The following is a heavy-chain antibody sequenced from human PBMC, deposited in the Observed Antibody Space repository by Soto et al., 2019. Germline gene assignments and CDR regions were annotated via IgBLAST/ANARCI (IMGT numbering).Heavy chain of an antibody. Sequence: QIQLVQSGAEVRKPGASVKISCEASGYTFTNYGIGWVRQAPGEGLEWMGWISADNGDTNYAQKFQGRVTMTTDTSTSTAYMELRSLRSDDTAVYYCAKTPVLLRFGAWLDPWGQGTLVTVSS. CDR2: ISADNGDT. V-gene: IGHV1-18*01. CDR3: AKTPVLLRFGAWLDP. J-gene: IGHJ5*02. CDR1: GYTFTNYG. D-gene: IGHD3-16*01.